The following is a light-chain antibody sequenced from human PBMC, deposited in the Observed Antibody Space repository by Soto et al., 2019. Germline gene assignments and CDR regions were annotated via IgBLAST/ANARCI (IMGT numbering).Light chain of an antibody. V-gene: IGKV1-8*01. CDR3: QQAKSFPLT. CDR2: AAS. J-gene: IGKJ5*01. Sequence: AIRMTQSPSSFSASTGDRVTITCRASQGISSFLAWYQQKPGEAPKLLIYAASNLQSGVPSRFSGSGSGTDFTLTINSLQPEDFATYYRQQAKSFPLTFGQGTRLEIK. CDR1: QGISSF.